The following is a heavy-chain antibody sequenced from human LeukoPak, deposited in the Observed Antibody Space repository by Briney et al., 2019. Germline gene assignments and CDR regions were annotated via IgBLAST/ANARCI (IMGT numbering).Heavy chain of an antibody. Sequence: GGSLRLSCAASGFTFSSYAMSWVRQAPGEWLEWVSAISGSGGSTYYADSVKGRFTISRDNSKNTLYLQMNSLRAEDTAVYYCAKGTGVRGALGAFDIWGQGTMVTVSS. CDR2: ISGSGGST. J-gene: IGHJ3*02. D-gene: IGHD3-10*01. CDR3: AKGTGVRGALGAFDI. V-gene: IGHV3-23*01. CDR1: GFTFSSYA.